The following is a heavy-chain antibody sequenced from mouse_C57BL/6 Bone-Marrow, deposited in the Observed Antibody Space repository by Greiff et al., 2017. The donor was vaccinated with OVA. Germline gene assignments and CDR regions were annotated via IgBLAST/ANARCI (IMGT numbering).Heavy chain of an antibody. CDR1: GFSLTSYG. Sequence: QVQLKESGPGLVQPSQSLSITCTVSGFSLTSYGVHWVRQSPGKGLEWLGVIWRGGSTDYNAAFMSRLSITKDNSKSQVFFKMNSLQADDTAIYYCAKGDGSSLYWYFDVWGTGTTVTVSS. D-gene: IGHD1-1*01. V-gene: IGHV2-5*01. CDR3: AKGDGSSLYWYFDV. J-gene: IGHJ1*03. CDR2: IWRGGST.